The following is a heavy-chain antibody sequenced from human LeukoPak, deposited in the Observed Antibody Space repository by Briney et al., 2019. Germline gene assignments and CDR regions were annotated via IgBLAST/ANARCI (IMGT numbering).Heavy chain of an antibody. J-gene: IGHJ4*02. V-gene: IGHV4-34*01. CDR2: INHSGST. CDR3: ARRATSGLFDH. CDR1: GGSFSGYY. Sequence: SETLSLTCAVYGGSFSGYYWSWIRQPPGKGLEWIGEINHSGSTNYNPSLKSRVTISVDTSKNQFSLKLSSVTAADTAVYYCARRATSGLFDHWGQGTLVTVSS. D-gene: IGHD1-1*01.